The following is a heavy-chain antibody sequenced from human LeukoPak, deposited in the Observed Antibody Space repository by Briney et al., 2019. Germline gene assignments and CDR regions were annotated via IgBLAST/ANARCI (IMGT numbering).Heavy chain of an antibody. CDR1: GGSISSYY. CDR2: IYYSGST. Sequence: SQTLSLTCTVSGGSISSYYWSWLPQPPGKGREWIGYIYYSGSTNYNPTLKSRGTISVHTSKNQFSLKLSSVTAADTAVYYCARDEYNWFDPWGQGTLVTVSS. J-gene: IGHJ5*02. V-gene: IGHV4-59*01. CDR3: ARDEYNWFDP.